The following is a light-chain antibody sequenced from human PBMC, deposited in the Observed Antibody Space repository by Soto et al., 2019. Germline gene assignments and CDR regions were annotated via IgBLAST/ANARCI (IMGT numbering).Light chain of an antibody. J-gene: IGKJ1*01. Sequence: EIVLTQSTGTLSLSPGERATLSCRASQSVRSSYLAWYQQKPGQAPRLLIYGASSRATGIPDRFSGSGSGTDFTLTISSLEPEYFAVYYCQQSGISPRTFGQGSNVEIK. CDR1: QSVRSSY. V-gene: IGKV3-20*01. CDR2: GAS. CDR3: QQSGISPRT.